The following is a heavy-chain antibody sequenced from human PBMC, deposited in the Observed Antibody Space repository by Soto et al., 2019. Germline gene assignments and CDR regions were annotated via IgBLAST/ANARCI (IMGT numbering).Heavy chain of an antibody. CDR1: GGSISSSSYY. Sequence: SETLSLTCTVSGGSISSSSYYWGWIRQPPGKGLEWIGSIFYSGSTYYNPSLKSRVTISVDTSKNQFSLKLSSVTAADTAVYYCARGIRGVQYNWFDPWGQGTLVTVSS. D-gene: IGHD3-10*01. CDR2: IFYSGST. CDR3: ARGIRGVQYNWFDP. J-gene: IGHJ5*02. V-gene: IGHV4-39*01.